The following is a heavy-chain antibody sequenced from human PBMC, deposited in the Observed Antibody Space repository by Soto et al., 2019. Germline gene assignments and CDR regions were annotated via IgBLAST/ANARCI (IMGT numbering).Heavy chain of an antibody. V-gene: IGHV1-18*01. CDR1: GYTFASYA. CDR3: ASDPPPPAY. CDR2: ISAYNGNT. J-gene: IGHJ4*02. Sequence: GASVKVSCKASGYTFASYAISWMRQAPGQGLEWMGWISAYNGNTNYAQKLQGRVTMTTDTSTSTAYMELRSLRSDDTAVYYCASDPPPPAYWGQGTLVIVSS.